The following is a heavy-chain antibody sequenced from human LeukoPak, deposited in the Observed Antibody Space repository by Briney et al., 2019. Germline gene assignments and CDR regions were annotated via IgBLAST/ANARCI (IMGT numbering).Heavy chain of an antibody. Sequence: GGSLRLSCAASGFTFSSYGMHWVRQAPGKGLEWVAFIRYDGSNKYYADSVKGRFTISRDNAKNSLYLQMNSLRAEDTALYYCARGGGYGSGSYRDIWGQGTMVTVSS. J-gene: IGHJ3*02. CDR2: IRYDGSNK. D-gene: IGHD3-10*01. CDR3: ARGGGYGSGSYRDI. CDR1: GFTFSSYG. V-gene: IGHV3-30*02.